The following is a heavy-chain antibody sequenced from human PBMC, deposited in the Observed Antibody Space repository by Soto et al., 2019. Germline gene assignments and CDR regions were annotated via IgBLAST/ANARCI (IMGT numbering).Heavy chain of an antibody. V-gene: IGHV3-30*18. CDR2: ISYDGSNK. CDR3: AKDLEYQLLYPTNAFDI. Sequence: GGSLRLSCAASGFTFSSYGMHWVRQAPGKGLEWVAVISYDGSNKYYADSVKGRFTISRDNSKNTLYLQMNSLRAEDTAVYYCAKDLEYQLLYPTNAFDICXKGTMVTVSS. D-gene: IGHD2-2*02. CDR1: GFTFSSYG. J-gene: IGHJ3*02.